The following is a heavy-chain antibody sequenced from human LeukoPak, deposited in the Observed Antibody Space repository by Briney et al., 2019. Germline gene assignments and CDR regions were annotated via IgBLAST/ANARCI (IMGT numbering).Heavy chain of an antibody. CDR1: GFTFDDYA. Sequence: GGSLRLSCAASGFTFDDYAMHWVRQAPGKGLEWVSGISWNSGSIGYADSVKGRFTISRDNSKNTLYLQMNSLRAEDTAVYYCARDRSPDTAFDAFDIWGQGTMVTVSS. V-gene: IGHV3-9*01. CDR2: ISWNSGSI. J-gene: IGHJ3*02. D-gene: IGHD5-18*01. CDR3: ARDRSPDTAFDAFDI.